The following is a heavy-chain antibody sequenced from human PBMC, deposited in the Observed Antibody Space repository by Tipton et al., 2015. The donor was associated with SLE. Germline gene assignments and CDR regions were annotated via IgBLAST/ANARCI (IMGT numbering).Heavy chain of an antibody. CDR2: IYYSGST. CDR1: GGSISSGSYY. V-gene: IGHV4-39*01. J-gene: IGHJ4*02. D-gene: IGHD6-19*01. CDR3: ARLGSRPYNSGWYS. Sequence: TLSLTCTVSGGSISSGSYYWGWIRQPPGKGLEWIGSIYYSGSTYYNPSLKSRVTISVDTSKNQFSLKLSSVTAADTAVYYCARLGSRPYNSGWYSWGQGTLVTVSS.